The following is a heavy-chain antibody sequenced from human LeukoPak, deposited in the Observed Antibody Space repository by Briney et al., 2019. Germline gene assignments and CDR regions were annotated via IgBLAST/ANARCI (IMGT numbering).Heavy chain of an antibody. CDR2: ISNNGGYT. CDR3: AKDGYDSSGYYPYYYYGMDV. Sequence: GGSLRLSCAASGFTFSSSAMSWVRQAPGKGLEWVSAISNNGGYTYYADSVQGRFTISRDNSKSTLCLQMNSLRAEDTAVYYCAKDGYDSSGYYPYYYYGMDVWGQGTTVTVSS. D-gene: IGHD3-22*01. CDR1: GFTFSSSA. V-gene: IGHV3-23*01. J-gene: IGHJ6*02.